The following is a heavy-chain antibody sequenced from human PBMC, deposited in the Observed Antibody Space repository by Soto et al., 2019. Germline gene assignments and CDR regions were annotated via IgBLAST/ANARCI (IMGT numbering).Heavy chain of an antibody. V-gene: IGHV1-69*06. CDR2: IIPIFGTA. J-gene: IGHJ4*02. Sequence: SVKVSCKAPGGTFSSYASSWVRQAPGQGLEWMGGIIPIFGTANYAQKFQGRVTITADKSTSTAYMELSSLRSEDTAVYYCARLDYGGENFDYWGQGTLLTVSS. D-gene: IGHD4-17*01. CDR3: ARLDYGGENFDY. CDR1: GGTFSSYA.